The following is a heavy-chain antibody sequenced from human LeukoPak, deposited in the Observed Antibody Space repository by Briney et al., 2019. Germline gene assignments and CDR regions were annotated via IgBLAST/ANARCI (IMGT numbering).Heavy chain of an antibody. D-gene: IGHD1-26*01. CDR1: GFTFSNYG. CDR3: AKARVGATTSGY. J-gene: IGHJ4*02. CDR2: IRYDGSNK. V-gene: IGHV3-30*02. Sequence: GGSLRLSCAASGFTFSNYGIHWVRQAPGKGLEWVAFIRYDGSNKYYADSVKGRFTISRDNSKNTLYLQMNSLRAEDTAVYYCAKARVGATTSGYWGQGTLVTVSS.